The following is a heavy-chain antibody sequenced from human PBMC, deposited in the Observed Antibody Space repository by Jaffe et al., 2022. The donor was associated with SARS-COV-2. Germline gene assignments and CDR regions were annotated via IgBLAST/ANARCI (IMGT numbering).Heavy chain of an antibody. CDR2: ISGSGGST. CDR3: AKGRKGTWSGYKTLDP. Sequence: EVQLLESGGGLVQPGGSLRLSCAASGFTFSSYAMSWVRQAPGKGLEWVSAISGSGGSTYYADSVKGRFTISRDNSKNTLYLQMNSLRAEDTAVYYCAKGRKGTWSGYKTLDPWGQGTLVTVSS. CDR1: GFTFSSYA. V-gene: IGHV3-23*01. J-gene: IGHJ5*02. D-gene: IGHD3-3*01.